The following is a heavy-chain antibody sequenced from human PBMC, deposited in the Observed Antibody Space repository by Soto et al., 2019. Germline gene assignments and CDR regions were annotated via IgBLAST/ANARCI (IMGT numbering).Heavy chain of an antibody. V-gene: IGHV3-33*01. D-gene: IGHD3-16*01. CDR1: GFTFSSYG. CDR2: IWYDGSNK. CDR3: AREFTARARYMDV. J-gene: IGHJ6*03. Sequence: GGSLRLSCAASGFTFSSYGMHWVRQAPGKGLEWVAVIWYDGSNKYYADSVKGRFTISRDNSKNTLYLQMNSLRAEDTAVYYCAREFTARARYMDVWGKGTTVTVSS.